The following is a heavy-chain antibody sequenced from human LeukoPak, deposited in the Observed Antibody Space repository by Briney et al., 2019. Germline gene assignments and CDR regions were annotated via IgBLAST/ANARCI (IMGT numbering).Heavy chain of an antibody. CDR1: GGSISSGGYY. Sequence: PSQTLSLTCTVSGGSISSGGYYWGWIRQPPGKGLERIGSIYHSGSTYYNPSLKSRVTISVDKSKNQFSLKLSSVTAADTAVYYCARDQSIAAAGLNWFDPWGQGTLVTVSS. CDR2: IYHSGST. D-gene: IGHD6-13*01. V-gene: IGHV4-39*07. CDR3: ARDQSIAAAGLNWFDP. J-gene: IGHJ5*02.